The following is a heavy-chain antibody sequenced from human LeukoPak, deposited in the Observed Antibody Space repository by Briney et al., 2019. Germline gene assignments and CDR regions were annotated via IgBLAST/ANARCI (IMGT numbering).Heavy chain of an antibody. CDR1: GGSFSGYY. CDR3: ARGAGFYGSGIYDRNLYYYYGMDV. V-gene: IGHV4-34*01. Sequence: SETLSLTCAVYGGSFSGYYWSWIRQPPGKGLEWIGKINYSGSTNYNPSLKSRVTISVDTSKNQLSLKLSSVTAADTAVYYCARGAGFYGSGIYDRNLYYYYGMDVRGKGTTVTVSS. CDR2: INYSGST. D-gene: IGHD3-10*01. J-gene: IGHJ6*04.